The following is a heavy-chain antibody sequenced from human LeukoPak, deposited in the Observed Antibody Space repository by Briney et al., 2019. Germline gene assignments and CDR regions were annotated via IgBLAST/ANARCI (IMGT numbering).Heavy chain of an antibody. V-gene: IGHV1-46*02. D-gene: IGHD3-22*01. Sequence: ASVKVSCKASGYTFNNHYMYWVRQAPGQGLEWMGVINPSGGSTSYAQKFQGRVTMTRDTSTRTDYMEVNSLRSEDTAVYYCARDYGYYDSSGHYCDYWGQGTLVSVSS. CDR1: GYTFNNHY. CDR2: INPSGGST. J-gene: IGHJ4*02. CDR3: ARDYGYYDSSGHYCDY.